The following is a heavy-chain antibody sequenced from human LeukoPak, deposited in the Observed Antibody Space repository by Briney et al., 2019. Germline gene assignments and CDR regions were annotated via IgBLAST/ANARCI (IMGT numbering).Heavy chain of an antibody. CDR2: NYYSGST. Sequence: SETLSLTCTVSGGSISSYYWSWIRQPPGKGLEWIGYNYYSGSTSYNPSLKSRVTISVDTSKKQFSLKLSSVTAADTAFYYCARYIVSYPHDAFDIWGQGAMVTVSS. J-gene: IGHJ3*02. D-gene: IGHD1-26*01. V-gene: IGHV4-59*01. CDR3: ARYIVSYPHDAFDI. CDR1: GGSISSYY.